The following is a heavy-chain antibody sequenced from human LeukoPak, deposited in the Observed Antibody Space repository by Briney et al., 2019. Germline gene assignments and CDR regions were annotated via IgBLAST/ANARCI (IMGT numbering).Heavy chain of an antibody. CDR1: GVTFSSYT. CDR3: ASTSYYDSSGHFYA. CDR2: IIPFFVTA. Sequence: ASVKVSCKASGVTFSSYTISWVRQAPGQGLEWMGGIIPFFVTASYSQKFQGRLTITADESTSTVYMELSSLRSEDTAVYYCASTSYYDSSGHFYAWGQGTLVTVSS. D-gene: IGHD3-22*01. V-gene: IGHV1-69*13. J-gene: IGHJ5*02.